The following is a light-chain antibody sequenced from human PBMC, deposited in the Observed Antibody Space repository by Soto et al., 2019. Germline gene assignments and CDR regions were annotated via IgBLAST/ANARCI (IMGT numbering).Light chain of an antibody. Sequence: DIVMTQSPATLTVSPGERATLSCRASQSVSINLAWYQQKPGQAPRLLIYAASTRATGIPARFSGSGSGTEFTLTNSSLQSEYFAVYYCQQYHNWPTTFGQGTTVEI. CDR1: QSVSIN. J-gene: IGKJ1*01. CDR3: QQYHNWPTT. V-gene: IGKV3-15*01. CDR2: AAS.